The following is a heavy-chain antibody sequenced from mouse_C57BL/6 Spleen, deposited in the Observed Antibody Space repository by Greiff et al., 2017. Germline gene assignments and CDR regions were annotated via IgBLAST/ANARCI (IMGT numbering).Heavy chain of an antibody. V-gene: IGHV1-64*01. D-gene: IGHD2-2*01. CDR2: IHPNSGST. CDR3: ASPNGYYGYFDV. CDR1: GYTFTSYW. J-gene: IGHJ1*03. Sequence: QVQLQQPGAELVKPGASVKLSCKASGYTFTSYWMHWVKQRPGQGLEWIGMIHPNSGSTNYNEKFKSKATLTVDKSSSTAYMQLSSLTSEDSAVYYGASPNGYYGYFDVWGTGTTVTVSS.